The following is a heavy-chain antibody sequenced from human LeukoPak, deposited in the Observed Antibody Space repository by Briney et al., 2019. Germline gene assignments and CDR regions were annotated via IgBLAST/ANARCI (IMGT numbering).Heavy chain of an antibody. CDR2: ISASGTYI. V-gene: IGHV3-21*01. CDR3: AKDFPDSGYWLHPFDY. Sequence: GGSLRLSCAASGFTFSNYTMTWVRQAPGKGLEWVSSISASGTYIYYADSVAGRFTISRESAKNSMILPMNSLRAEDTAVYYCAKDFPDSGYWLHPFDYWGQGSLVTVSS. CDR1: GFTFSNYT. D-gene: IGHD3-22*01. J-gene: IGHJ4*02.